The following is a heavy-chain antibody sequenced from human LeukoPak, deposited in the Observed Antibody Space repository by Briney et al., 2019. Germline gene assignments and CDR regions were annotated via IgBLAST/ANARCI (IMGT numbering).Heavy chain of an antibody. CDR2: TYYRSRWFN. J-gene: IGHJ4*02. D-gene: IGHD2-21*01. CDR1: GDSVSSNSAA. Sequence: SQTLSLTCAISGDSVSSNSAAWNWIRQSPSRGLEWLGRTYYRSRWFNDYAVSVQSRITISPDTSKNQFSLQLNSMTPEDTAVYYCAREVITRGPLDFWGQGTLVTVSS. V-gene: IGHV6-1*01. CDR3: AREVITRGPLDF.